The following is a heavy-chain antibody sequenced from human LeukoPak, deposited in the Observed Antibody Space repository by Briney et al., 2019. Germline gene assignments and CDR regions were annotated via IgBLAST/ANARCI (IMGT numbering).Heavy chain of an antibody. Sequence: PGRPLRLSCAASGFTFSSYAMHWVRQAPGKGLEWVAVISYDGSNKYYADSVKGRFTISRDNSKNTLYLQMNSLRAEDTAVYYCARGAHGYGGFFDYWGQGTLVTVSS. CDR3: ARGAHGYGGFFDY. CDR1: GFTFSSYA. J-gene: IGHJ4*02. CDR2: ISYDGSNK. D-gene: IGHD4-23*01. V-gene: IGHV3-30*01.